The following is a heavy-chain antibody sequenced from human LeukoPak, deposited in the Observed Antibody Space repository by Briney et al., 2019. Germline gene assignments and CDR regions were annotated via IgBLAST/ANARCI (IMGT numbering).Heavy chain of an antibody. J-gene: IGHJ4*02. CDR1: GFTFSSYA. CDR2: IGAGGVGT. V-gene: IGHV3-23*01. CDR3: AKAPTRRYDSDQGDY. Sequence: RGSRRLSCAASGFTFSSYAMNWVSQAPGKGLEWVSTIGAGGVGTYYADTVKGRLTISRDNSKNTLYLQMNSLRAEDTAIYYCAKAPTRRYDSDQGDYWGRGTLVTVSS. D-gene: IGHD3-22*01.